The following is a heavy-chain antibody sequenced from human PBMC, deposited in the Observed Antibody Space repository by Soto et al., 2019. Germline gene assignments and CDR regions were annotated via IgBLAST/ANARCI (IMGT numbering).Heavy chain of an antibody. CDR3: AKDMGSRLLCSGGSCYY. J-gene: IGHJ4*02. V-gene: IGHV3-23*01. Sequence: PGGSLRLSCAASGFTFSSYAMSWVRQAPGKGLEWVSAISGSGGSTYYADSVKGRFTISRDNSKNTLYLQMNSLRAEDTAVYYCAKDMGSRLLCSGGSCYYWGQGTLVTVSS. D-gene: IGHD2-15*01. CDR2: ISGSGGST. CDR1: GFTFSSYA.